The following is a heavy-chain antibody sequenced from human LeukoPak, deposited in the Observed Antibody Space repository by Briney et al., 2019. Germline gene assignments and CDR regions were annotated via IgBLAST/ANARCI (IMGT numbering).Heavy chain of an antibody. CDR2: ISSSSSTI. D-gene: IGHD3-22*01. CDR1: GFTFSSYS. CDR3: ARDALYDSSGYYFDY. J-gene: IGHJ4*02. V-gene: IGHV3-48*01. Sequence: TGGSLRLSCAASGFTFSSYSMNWVRQAPGKGLEWVSYISSSSSTIYYADSVKGRFTISRDNAKNSLYLQMNSLRAEDTAVYYCARDALYDSSGYYFDYWGQGTLVTVSS.